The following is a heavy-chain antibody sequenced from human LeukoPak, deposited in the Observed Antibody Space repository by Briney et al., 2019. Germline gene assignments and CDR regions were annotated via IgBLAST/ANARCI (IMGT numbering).Heavy chain of an antibody. CDR3: ARVGYSGYDMWGFSDY. CDR2: IIPFFGTA. V-gene: IGHV1-69*13. D-gene: IGHD5-12*01. CDR1: GGTFSSYA. J-gene: IGHJ4*02. Sequence: ASVKVSCKASGGTFSSYAISWVRQAPGQGLEWMGGIIPFFGTANYAQKFQGRVTITADESTSTAYMGLSSLRSEDTAVYYCARVGYSGYDMWGFSDYWGQGTLVTVSS.